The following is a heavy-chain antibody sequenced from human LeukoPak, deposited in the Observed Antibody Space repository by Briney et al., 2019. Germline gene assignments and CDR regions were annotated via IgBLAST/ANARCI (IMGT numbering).Heavy chain of an antibody. D-gene: IGHD3-3*01. CDR1: GYSFTSYW. CDR3: ARHLGRIYDFWADDAFDI. Sequence: GESLKISCNGSGYSFTSYWIGWVRQMPGKGLEWMGIIYPGDSDTRYSPSFQDQVTIAADKSISTAYLQWSSLKASDTAMYYCARHLGRIYDFWADDAFDIWGQGTMVTVSS. CDR2: IYPGDSDT. V-gene: IGHV5-51*01. J-gene: IGHJ3*02.